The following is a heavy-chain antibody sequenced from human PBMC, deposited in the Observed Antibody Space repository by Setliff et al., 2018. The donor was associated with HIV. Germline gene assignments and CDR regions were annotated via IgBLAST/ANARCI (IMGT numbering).Heavy chain of an antibody. J-gene: IGHJ4*02. CDR2: IYYSGST. CDR1: GGSIKSSSDY. V-gene: IGHV4-39*01. CDR3: ARHSGLGGYYSPFDY. Sequence: PSETLSLTCTVSGGSIKSSSDYWGWIRQPPGKGLEWIGTIYYSGSTYYNPSLKGRVTISVDTSKNQFSLKLSSVTAADTTVYYCARHSGLGGYYSPFDYWGPGTLVTVSS. D-gene: IGHD3-22*01.